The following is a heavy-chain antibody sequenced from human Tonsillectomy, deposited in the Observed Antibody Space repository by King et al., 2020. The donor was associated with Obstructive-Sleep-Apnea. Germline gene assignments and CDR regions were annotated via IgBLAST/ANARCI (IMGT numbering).Heavy chain of an antibody. J-gene: IGHJ4*02. Sequence: VQLVESGAEVKKPGESLKISCKGSGYSFTSYWIGWVRQMPGKGLEWMGIMYPGDSDTRYSPSFQGQVTISADKSISTAYLQWSSLKASDTAMFYCAGSTIAARRNQKNFDYWGQGTLVTVSS. D-gene: IGHD6-6*01. CDR3: AGSTIAARRNQKNFDY. CDR2: MYPGDSDT. V-gene: IGHV5-51*01. CDR1: GYSFTSYW.